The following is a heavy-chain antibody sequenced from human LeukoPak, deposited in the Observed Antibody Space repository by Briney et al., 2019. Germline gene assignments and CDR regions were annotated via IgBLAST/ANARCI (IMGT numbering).Heavy chain of an antibody. V-gene: IGHV3-7*01. CDR2: VNPDGNEK. D-gene: IGHD6-13*01. J-gene: IGHJ4*02. Sequence: GGSLRLSCAASGLTFTDFWMNWVRLAPGRGLEWLANVNPDGNEKYYVDSVKGRFAMSRDNAKNEVYLEMNSLRAEDTGVYYCSGRDSSRSPRAYWGQGTLVSVSS. CDR1: GLTFTDFW. CDR3: SGRDSSRSPRAY.